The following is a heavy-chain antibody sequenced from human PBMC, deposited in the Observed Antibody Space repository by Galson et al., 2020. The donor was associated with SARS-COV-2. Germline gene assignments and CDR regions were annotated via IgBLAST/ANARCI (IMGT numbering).Heavy chain of an antibody. J-gene: IGHJ5*02. Sequence: ASETLSLPCTVSGASISSGGHYWSWIRQPPREGLEWIGCIYYSGSTYYNPSLKSRVTISVDPSKNQLFLNLSSVTAADTAVYYCARQCSAGSGGDDDWLDAWGQGSLVTVSS. D-gene: IGHD2-15*01. CDR3: ARQCSAGSGGDDDWLDA. CDR1: GASISSGGHY. CDR2: IYYSGST. V-gene: IGHV4-31*03.